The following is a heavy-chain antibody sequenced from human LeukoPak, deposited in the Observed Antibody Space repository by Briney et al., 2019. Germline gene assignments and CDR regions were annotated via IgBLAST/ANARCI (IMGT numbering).Heavy chain of an antibody. J-gene: IGHJ3*02. CDR1: GGTFSSYA. Sequence: GASVKVSCKASGGTFSSYAISWVRQAPGQGLEWMGWINPNSGGTNYAQKFQGRVTMTRDTSISTAYMELSRLRSDDTAVYYCAREGSYRAFDIWGQGTMVTVSS. CDR2: INPNSGGT. CDR3: AREGSYRAFDI. V-gene: IGHV1-2*02. D-gene: IGHD1-26*01.